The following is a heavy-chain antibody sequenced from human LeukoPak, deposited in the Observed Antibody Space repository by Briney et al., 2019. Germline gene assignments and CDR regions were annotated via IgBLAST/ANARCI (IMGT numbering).Heavy chain of an antibody. Sequence: SETLSLTCTVSGGSISSGGYYWSWIRQHPGKGLEWIGYIYYSGSTYYNPSLKSRVTIPVDTSKNQFSLKLSSVTAADTAVYYCASYYDILTGYYYYFDYWGQGTLVTVSS. CDR3: ASYYDILTGYYYYFDY. D-gene: IGHD3-9*01. J-gene: IGHJ4*02. CDR2: IYYSGST. V-gene: IGHV4-31*03. CDR1: GGSISSGGYY.